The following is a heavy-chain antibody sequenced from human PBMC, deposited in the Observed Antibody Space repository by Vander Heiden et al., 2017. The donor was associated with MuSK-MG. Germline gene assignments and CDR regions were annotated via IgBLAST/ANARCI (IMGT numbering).Heavy chain of an antibody. J-gene: IGHJ4*02. V-gene: IGHV4-34*01. CDR2: INHSGST. CDR1: GGSFSGYY. D-gene: IGHD2-15*01. Sequence: QVQLQQWGAGLLKPSETLSLTCAVYGGSFSGYYWSWIRQPPGKGLEWIGEINHSGSTNYNPSLKSRVTISVDTSKNQFSLKLSSVTAADTAVYDCARGVDIVVVVAALYYFDYWGQGTLVTVSS. CDR3: ARGVDIVVVVAALYYFDY.